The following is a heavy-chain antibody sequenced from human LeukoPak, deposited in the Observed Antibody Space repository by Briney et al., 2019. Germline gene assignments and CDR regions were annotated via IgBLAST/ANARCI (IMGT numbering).Heavy chain of an antibody. CDR2: INPNSGGT. D-gene: IGHD2-15*01. V-gene: IGHV1-2*04. CDR1: GYTFTGYY. Sequence: ASVKVSYKASGYTFTGYYMHWVRQAPGQGLEWMGWINPNSGGTNYAQKFQGWVTMTRDTSISTAYMELSRLRSDDTAVYYCARDVAEAAATYYYYYGMDVWGQGTTVTVSS. J-gene: IGHJ6*02. CDR3: ARDVAEAAATYYYYYGMDV.